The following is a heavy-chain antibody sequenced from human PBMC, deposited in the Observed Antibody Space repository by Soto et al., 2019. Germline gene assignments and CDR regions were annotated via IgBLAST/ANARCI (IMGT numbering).Heavy chain of an antibody. Sequence: QVHLVQSGAEVKKPGASVKVSCKASGYTFTTYGIAWVRQAPGQGLEWMGWISAYNANTDYAQRLQGRVTITTDTSTSTAHMELRSLRSDATAVYYCARGRDLDYWGQGTLVTVSS. D-gene: IGHD1-26*01. CDR2: ISAYNANT. J-gene: IGHJ4*02. CDR3: ARGRDLDY. V-gene: IGHV1-18*01. CDR1: GYTFTTYG.